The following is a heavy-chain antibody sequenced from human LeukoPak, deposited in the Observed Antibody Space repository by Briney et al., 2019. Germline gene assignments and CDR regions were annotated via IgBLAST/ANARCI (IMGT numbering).Heavy chain of an antibody. CDR3: ARDYLDWYFDL. CDR1: GFTFSSYG. CDR2: IWYDGSNK. Sequence: PGRSLRLSCAASGFTFSSYGMHWVRQAPGKGLECVAVIWYDGSNKYYADSVKGRFTISRDNSKNTLYLQMNSLRAEDTAVYYCARDYLDWYFDLWGRGTLVTVSS. V-gene: IGHV3-33*01. J-gene: IGHJ2*01.